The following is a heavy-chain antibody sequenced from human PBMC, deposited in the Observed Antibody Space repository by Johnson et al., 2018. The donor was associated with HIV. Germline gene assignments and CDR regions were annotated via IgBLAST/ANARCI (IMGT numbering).Heavy chain of an antibody. CDR2: ISWNGGST. D-gene: IGHD2-21*01. V-gene: IGHV3-9*01. J-gene: IGHJ3*02. CDR1: GFTFDDYA. Sequence: VQLVESGGGLVQPGRSLRLSCAASGFTFDDYAMHWVRQAPGKGLEWVSGISWNGGSTGYADSVKGRFTISRDNAKNSLYLQMNSLRAEDTAVYYCAKDVAFRDDAFDIWGQGTMVTVSS. CDR3: AKDVAFRDDAFDI.